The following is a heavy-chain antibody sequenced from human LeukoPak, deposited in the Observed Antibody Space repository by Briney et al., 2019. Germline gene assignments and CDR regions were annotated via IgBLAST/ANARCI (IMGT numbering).Heavy chain of an antibody. V-gene: IGHV1-2*02. CDR2: INPNSGGT. CDR1: GYTFTGYY. J-gene: IGHJ4*02. Sequence: ASVKVSCKASGYTFTGYYMHWVRQALGQGLEWMGWINPNSGGTNYAQKFQGRVTMTRDTSISTAYMELSRLRSDDTAVYYCARALRYFDWYTNYWGQGTLVTVSS. D-gene: IGHD3-9*01. CDR3: ARALRYFDWYTNY.